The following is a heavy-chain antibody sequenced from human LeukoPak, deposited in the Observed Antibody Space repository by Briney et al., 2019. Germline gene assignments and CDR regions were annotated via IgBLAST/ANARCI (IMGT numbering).Heavy chain of an antibody. CDR3: AKMVREFYTISYYFDY. J-gene: IGHJ4*02. D-gene: IGHD2-8*01. Sequence: GGSLRLSCAASGLTFSGYAMNWVRQAPGKGLEWVSGLSGSGAGTYYADSVKGRFTISRDNSKNTLYLQMNSLRADDTAVYYCAKMVREFYTISYYFDYWGQGTLVTVSS. CDR2: LSGSGAGT. V-gene: IGHV3-23*01. CDR1: GLTFSGYA.